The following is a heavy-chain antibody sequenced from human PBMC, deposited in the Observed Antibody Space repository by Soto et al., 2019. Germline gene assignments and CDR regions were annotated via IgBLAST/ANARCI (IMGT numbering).Heavy chain of an antibody. Sequence: GGSLRLSCAASGFTFSSYAMHWVRQAPGKGLEWVAVISYDGSNKYYADSVKGRFTISRDNSKNTLYLQMNSLRAEDTAVYYCARADWVAPDYWGQGXLVTVYS. CDR1: GFTFSSYA. V-gene: IGHV3-30-3*01. D-gene: IGHD2-15*01. J-gene: IGHJ4*02. CDR2: ISYDGSNK. CDR3: ARADWVAPDY.